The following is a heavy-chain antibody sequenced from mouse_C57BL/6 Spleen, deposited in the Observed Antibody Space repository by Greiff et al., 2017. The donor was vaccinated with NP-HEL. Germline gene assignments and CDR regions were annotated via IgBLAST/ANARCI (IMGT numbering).Heavy chain of an antibody. D-gene: IGHD2-4*01. CDR3: AYDYGKGLAY. CDR2: IYPRSGNT. J-gene: IGHJ3*01. Sequence: VKLQESGAELARPGASVKLSCKASGYTFTSYGISWVKQRTGQGLEWIGEIYPRSGNTYYNEKFKGKATLTADKSSSTAYMELRSLTSEDSAVYFCAYDYGKGLAYWGQGTLVTVSA. V-gene: IGHV1-81*01. CDR1: GYTFTSYG.